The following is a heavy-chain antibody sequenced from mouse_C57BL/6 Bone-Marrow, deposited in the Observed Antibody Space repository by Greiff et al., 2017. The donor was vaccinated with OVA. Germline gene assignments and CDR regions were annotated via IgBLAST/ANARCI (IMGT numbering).Heavy chain of an antibody. V-gene: IGHV8-8*01. CDR1: GFSLSTFGMG. CDR3: ARMVYGYYVGSYAMDY. CDR2: IWCDDDK. D-gene: IGHD2-3*01. Sequence: QVTLKVSGPGILQPSQTLSLTCSFSGFSLSTFGMGLGWIRQPSGRGLEWRAHIWCDDDKYYNPALKSRLTISKDTSKNQVFLKIANVDTADTATYYCARMVYGYYVGSYAMDYWGQGTSVTVSS. J-gene: IGHJ4*01.